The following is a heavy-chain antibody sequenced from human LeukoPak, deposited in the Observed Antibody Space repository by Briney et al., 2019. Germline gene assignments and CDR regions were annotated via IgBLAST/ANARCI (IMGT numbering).Heavy chain of an antibody. D-gene: IGHD5-12*01. CDR3: ARDVVDIVATTDFDY. CDR2: IYSGGST. V-gene: IGHV3-66*01. CDR1: GFTVSSNY. J-gene: IGHJ4*02. Sequence: GGSLRLSCAASGFTVSSNYMSWVRQAPGKGLEWFSVIYSGGSTYYADSVKGRFTISRDNSKNTLYLQMNSLRAEDTAVYYCARDVVDIVATTDFDYWGQGTLVTVSS.